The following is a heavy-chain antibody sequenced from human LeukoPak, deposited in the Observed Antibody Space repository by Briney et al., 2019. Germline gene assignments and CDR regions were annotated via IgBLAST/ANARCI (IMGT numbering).Heavy chain of an antibody. J-gene: IGHJ4*02. D-gene: IGHD6-13*01. CDR3: AKGPRQQLVTRFDY. Sequence: TGGSLRLSCAASGFTFSRYAMSWVRQAPGKGLESVSVISGSGGSTYYADSVKGRFTISRDNSKNTLFLQMNSLRAEDTAVYYCAKGPRQQLVTRFDYWGQGTLVTVSS. CDR2: ISGSGGST. V-gene: IGHV3-23*01. CDR1: GFTFSRYA.